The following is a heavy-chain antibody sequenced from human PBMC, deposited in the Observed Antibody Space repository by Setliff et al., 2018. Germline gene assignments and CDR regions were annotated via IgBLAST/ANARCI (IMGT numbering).Heavy chain of an antibody. CDR3: ARSYHLVLTNWFDV. V-gene: IGHV4-39*07. D-gene: IGHD1-26*01. J-gene: IGHJ5*02. Sequence: PSETLSLTCSVSGDSITRSGYYWGWVRQSPGKGLEWIGNMYYIGSYDYNPSLKSRVTISLDTSKNQFSLKLTSVTAADTAVYYCARSYHLVLTNWFDVWGQGIRVTVSS. CDR1: GDSITRSGYY. CDR2: MYYIGSY.